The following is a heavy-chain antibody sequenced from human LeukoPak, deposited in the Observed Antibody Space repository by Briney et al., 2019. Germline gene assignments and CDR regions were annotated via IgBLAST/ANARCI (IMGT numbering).Heavy chain of an antibody. D-gene: IGHD2-21*02. J-gene: IGHJ4*02. CDR1: GFTFSSYA. CDR2: ISYDGSNK. Sequence: PGRSLRLSCAASGFTFSSYAMHWVRQAPGKGLEWVAVISYDGSNKYYADSVKGRFTISRDNSKNTLYLQMNSLRAEDTAVYYCARDRVVVTAILDYWGQGTLVTVSS. V-gene: IGHV3-30*04. CDR3: ARDRVVVTAILDY.